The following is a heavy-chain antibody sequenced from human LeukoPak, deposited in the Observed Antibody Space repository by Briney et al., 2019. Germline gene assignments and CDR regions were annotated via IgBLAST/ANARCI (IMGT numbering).Heavy chain of an antibody. Sequence: GASVKLSCKASGYTFTSYGISWVRQAPGQGLEWMGWISAYNGNTNYAQKLQGRVTMTTDTSTSTAYMELRSLRSDDTAVYYCARGLFGHYDILTGYSYWGQGTLVTVSS. J-gene: IGHJ4*02. CDR1: GYTFTSYG. D-gene: IGHD3-9*01. CDR2: ISAYNGNT. V-gene: IGHV1-18*04. CDR3: ARGLFGHYDILTGYSY.